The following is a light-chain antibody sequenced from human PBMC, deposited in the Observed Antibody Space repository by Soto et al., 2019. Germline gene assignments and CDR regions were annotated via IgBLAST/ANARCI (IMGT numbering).Light chain of an antibody. J-gene: IGLJ3*02. CDR2: DVS. CDR1: SSDVGGYNY. V-gene: IGLV2-14*01. CDR3: NSYITSGTWA. Sequence: QSALTQPASVCGSPGQSITISCTGTSSDVGGYNYVSWYQQHPGKAPKLMIYDVSDRPSGVSDRFSGSKSDNTASLTISGLQAEDEADYYCNSYITSGTWAFGGGTKLTVL.